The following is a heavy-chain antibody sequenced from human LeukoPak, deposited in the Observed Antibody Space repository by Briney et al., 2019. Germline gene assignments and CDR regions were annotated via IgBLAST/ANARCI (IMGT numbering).Heavy chain of an antibody. J-gene: IGHJ4*02. CDR1: GFTFSSYA. D-gene: IGHD3-16*01. Sequence: GGSLRLSCAASGFTFSSYAMSWVRQAPGKGLGWVSGISGCGDKTYYADSVKGRFPISRDNSKNTLYLQMNSLRAEDTAVYYCAKSSGGGVFDYWGQGTLVTVSS. CDR2: ISGCGDKT. V-gene: IGHV3-23*01. CDR3: AKSSGGGVFDY.